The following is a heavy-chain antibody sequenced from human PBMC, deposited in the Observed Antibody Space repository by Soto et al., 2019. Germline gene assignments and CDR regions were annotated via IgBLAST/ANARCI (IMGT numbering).Heavy chain of an antibody. J-gene: IGHJ3*02. Sequence: GGSLRLSCAASGFTFSSYDMHWVRQATGKGLEWVSAIGTAGDTYYPGSVKGRFTISRENAKNSLYLQMNSLRAEDTAVYYCARGPSRNAFDIWGQGTIVTVSS. CDR1: GFTFSSYD. CDR3: ARGPSRNAFDI. CDR2: IGTAGDT. V-gene: IGHV3-13*01.